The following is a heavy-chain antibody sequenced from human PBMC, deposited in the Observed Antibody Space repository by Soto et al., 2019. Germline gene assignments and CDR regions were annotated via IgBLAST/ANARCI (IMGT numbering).Heavy chain of an antibody. Sequence: PGESLKISCKGSGYSFTSYWIGWVRQMPGKGLEWMGIIYPGDSDTRYSPSFQGQVTISADKSISTAYLQWSSLKASDTAMYYCARQLIEVGAKHGMDVWGKGTTVTVSS. CDR2: IYPGDSDT. D-gene: IGHD1-26*01. V-gene: IGHV5-51*01. J-gene: IGHJ6*04. CDR1: GYSFTSYW. CDR3: ARQLIEVGAKHGMDV.